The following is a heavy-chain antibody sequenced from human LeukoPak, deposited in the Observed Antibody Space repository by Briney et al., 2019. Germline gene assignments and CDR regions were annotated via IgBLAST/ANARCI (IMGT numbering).Heavy chain of an antibody. CDR3: ATGTRDIVVVVAATFSDYGMDV. CDR1: GYSFTSYW. J-gene: IGHJ6*04. Sequence: GESLRISCKGSGYSFTSYWISWVRQMPGKGLEWMGRIDPSDSYTNYSPSFQGHVTISADKSISTANLQWSSLKASDTAMYYCATGTRDIVVVVAATFSDYGMDVWGKGTTVTVSS. V-gene: IGHV5-10-1*01. D-gene: IGHD2-15*01. CDR2: IDPSDSYT.